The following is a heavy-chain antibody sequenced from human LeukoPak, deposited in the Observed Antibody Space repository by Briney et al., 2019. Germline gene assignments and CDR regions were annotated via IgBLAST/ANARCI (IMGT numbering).Heavy chain of an antibody. Sequence: SETLSLTCTVSGGSIANTEDHWTWIRQHPGKGLEWIGYTSYRDYPDSNPSLKSRVTISLDTSKNQFSLKLRSVTAADTAVYYCAAPMITFGEIDYWGQGTLVTVSS. CDR2: TSYRDYP. CDR1: GGSIANTEDH. J-gene: IGHJ4*02. D-gene: IGHD3-16*01. CDR3: AAPMITFGEIDY. V-gene: IGHV4-31*03.